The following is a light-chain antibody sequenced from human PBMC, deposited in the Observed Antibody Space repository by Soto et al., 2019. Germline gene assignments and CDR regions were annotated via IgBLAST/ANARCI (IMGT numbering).Light chain of an antibody. CDR3: QKYDGVPWT. V-gene: IGKV1-27*01. CDR2: AAS. Sequence: DIQMTQSPSSLSASVGDRVTIACPASQGIKNYLAWYQHKPGKVPQLLIFAASTLQSGVPSRFSGSGSGTDFTLTISSLQPEDVATYYCQKYDGVPWTFGQGTKVEIK. CDR1: QGIKNY. J-gene: IGKJ1*01.